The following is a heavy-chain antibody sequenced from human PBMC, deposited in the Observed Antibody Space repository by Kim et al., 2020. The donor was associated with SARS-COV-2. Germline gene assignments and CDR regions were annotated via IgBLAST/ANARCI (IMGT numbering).Heavy chain of an antibody. J-gene: IGHJ4*02. D-gene: IGHD3-3*01. CDR1: GGSISSYY. CDR2: AHYSGST. V-gene: IGHV4-59*01. CDR3: ASSIGAAIDY. Sequence: SETLSLTCTVSGGSISSYYWTWIRQPPEKGLEWIGFAHYSGSTNYNPSLKSRVSISVDTSKNQFSLKLSSVTAADTAVYYCASSIGAAIDYWGQGTLLTVSS.